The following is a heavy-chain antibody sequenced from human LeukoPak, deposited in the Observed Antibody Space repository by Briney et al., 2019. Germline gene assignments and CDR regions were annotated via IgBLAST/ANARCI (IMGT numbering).Heavy chain of an antibody. Sequence: GGSLRLSCAASGFTFSSYEMNWVRQAPGKGLEWVSYISSSGSTIYYADSVKGRFSISRDNSKNTVYLQMNSLRAEDTAVYYCARDLREHGIFDIWGQGAMVTVSS. J-gene: IGHJ3*02. D-gene: IGHD2-21*01. CDR1: GFTFSSYE. V-gene: IGHV3-48*03. CDR2: ISSSGSTI. CDR3: ARDLREHGIFDI.